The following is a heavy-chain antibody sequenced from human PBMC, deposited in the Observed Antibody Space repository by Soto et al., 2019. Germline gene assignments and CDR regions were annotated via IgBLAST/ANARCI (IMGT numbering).Heavy chain of an antibody. CDR3: ARGLEGWGEQTGS. CDR2: INGDGSST. V-gene: IGHV3-74*01. D-gene: IGHD3-3*01. CDR1: GFTFSSHW. J-gene: IGHJ6*03. Sequence: EVQLVESGGGLVQPGGSLRLSCAASGFTFSSHWMHWVRQAPGKGLVWVSRINGDGSSTTYADSVKGRFTISIDDAKSTLYLQMNSLRGEDTAVYDGARGLEGWGEQTGSGGKGSLFTVS.